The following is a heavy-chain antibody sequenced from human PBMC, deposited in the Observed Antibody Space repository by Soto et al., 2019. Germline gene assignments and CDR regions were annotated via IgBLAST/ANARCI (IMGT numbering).Heavy chain of an antibody. CDR2: INAGNGNT. J-gene: IGHJ4*02. CDR1: GYTFTSYA. Sequence: QVQLVQSGAEVKKPGASVKDSCKASGYTFTSYAMHWVRQAPGQRLEWMGWINAGNGNTKYSQKFQGRVTITSHTSAIAACMELSSLRSEDTSVFYWARNLQADYWGQGTLVTVSS. V-gene: IGHV1-3*01. CDR3: ARNLQADY.